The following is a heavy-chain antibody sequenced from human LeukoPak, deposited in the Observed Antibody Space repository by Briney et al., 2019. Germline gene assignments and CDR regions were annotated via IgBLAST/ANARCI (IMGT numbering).Heavy chain of an antibody. CDR2: IYIDGNT. Sequence: GGSLRLSCAASGFSVTSKYMNWVRQAPGKGLEWVSVIYIDGNTYYADSVKGRFTISRDNSKNTLYLQMNTLRAEDTAVYYCARGGEVVALGSYGMDVWGQGTTVTVSS. D-gene: IGHD2-15*01. J-gene: IGHJ6*02. CDR3: ARGGEVVALGSYGMDV. V-gene: IGHV3-53*01. CDR1: GFSVTSKY.